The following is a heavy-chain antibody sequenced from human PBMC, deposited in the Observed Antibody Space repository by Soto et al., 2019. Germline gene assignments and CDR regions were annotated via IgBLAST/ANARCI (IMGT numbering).Heavy chain of an antibody. CDR3: ARDTFGGVIVYFDY. V-gene: IGHV3-23*01. J-gene: IGHJ4*02. CDR2: ISGSGGST. D-gene: IGHD3-16*02. Sequence: EVQLLESGGGLVQPGGSLRLSCAASGFTFSSYAMSWVRQAPGKGLEWVSAISGSGGSTYYADSVKGRFTISRDNSKNTLFLQMNSLRAEDTAVYYCARDTFGGVIVYFDYWGQGTLVTVSS. CDR1: GFTFSSYA.